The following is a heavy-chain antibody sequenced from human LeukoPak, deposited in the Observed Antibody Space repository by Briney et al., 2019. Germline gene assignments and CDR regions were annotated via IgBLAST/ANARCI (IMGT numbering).Heavy chain of an antibody. Sequence: SETLSLTCTVSGGSISSSSYYWGWVRQLPGKGLEWIGSIYYSGSTYYNPSLKSRVTITVDTSKNQFSLKLSSVSAADTAVYYCARDWASPYYSGMDVWRQGTTVTVSS. CDR2: IYYSGST. CDR3: ARDWASPYYSGMDV. CDR1: GGSISSSSYY. J-gene: IGHJ6*02. D-gene: IGHD7-27*01. V-gene: IGHV4-39*07.